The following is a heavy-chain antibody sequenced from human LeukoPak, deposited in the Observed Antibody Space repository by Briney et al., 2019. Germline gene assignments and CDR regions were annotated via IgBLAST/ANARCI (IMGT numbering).Heavy chain of an antibody. CDR2: IYYSGST. Sequence: KTSETLSLTCTVSGGSISSSSYYWGWIRQPPEKGLEWIGSIYYSGSTYYNPSLKSRVTISVDTSKNQFSLKLSSVTAADTAVYYCAREFDSSGYYLYAIDYWGQGTLVTVSS. D-gene: IGHD3-22*01. CDR3: AREFDSSGYYLYAIDY. J-gene: IGHJ4*02. CDR1: GGSISSSSYY. V-gene: IGHV4-39*07.